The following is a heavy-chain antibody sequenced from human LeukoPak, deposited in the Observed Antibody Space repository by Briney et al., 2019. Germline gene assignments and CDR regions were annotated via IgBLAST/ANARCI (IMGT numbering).Heavy chain of an antibody. D-gene: IGHD5-12*01. CDR3: ARGGRGR. J-gene: IGHJ4*02. Sequence: PGGSLRLSCAPSGFTFDEYCMTWVRQAPGKGLEWVCGINWSGESTGYADSVKGRFTISRDNAKNSLYLQMNSLRADDTAIYYCARGGRGRWGQGTLVTVSS. CDR2: INWSGEST. CDR1: GFTFDEYC. V-gene: IGHV3-20*04.